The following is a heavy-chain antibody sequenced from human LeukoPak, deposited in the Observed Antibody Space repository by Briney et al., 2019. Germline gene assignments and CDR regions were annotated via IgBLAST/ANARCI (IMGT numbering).Heavy chain of an antibody. CDR2: ISVDGRST. CDR1: GFTVDVSA. CDR3: ARVYRYYDSSCQH. Sequence: QAGRCLRLSRAASGFTVDVSAMDWVRQAPGKWLEWVSLISVDGRSTYFADSVKGRFTISRDNSKNSLYLQMNSLRAEDTAVYYCARVYRYYDSSCQHWGQGTLVTVSS. J-gene: IGHJ1*01. V-gene: IGHV3-43*02. D-gene: IGHD3-22*01.